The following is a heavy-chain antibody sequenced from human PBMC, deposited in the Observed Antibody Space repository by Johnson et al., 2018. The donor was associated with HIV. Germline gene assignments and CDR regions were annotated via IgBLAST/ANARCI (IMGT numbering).Heavy chain of an antibody. CDR2: ISWNSDTI. V-gene: IGHV3-9*01. J-gene: IGHJ3*01. CDR3: ARDLTWEMQDTFDL. D-gene: IGHD1-26*01. CDR1: GFTFDDYA. Sequence: QLVESGGGLVQPGGSLRLSCAASGFTFDDYAMHWVRQAPGKGLEWVAGISWNSDTIGYADSVKGRFTISRDNAKNSLYLQMKSLRLEDTALYFCARDLTWEMQDTFDLWGQGTMVTVSS.